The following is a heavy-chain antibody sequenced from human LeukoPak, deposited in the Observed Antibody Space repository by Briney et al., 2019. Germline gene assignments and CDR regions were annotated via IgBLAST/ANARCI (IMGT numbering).Heavy chain of an antibody. V-gene: IGHV4-4*07. D-gene: IGHD2-2*01. CDR1: GGSISNYY. CDR3: ARGCSSTSCWLRMDV. J-gene: IGHJ6*02. Sequence: SVTLSLTCTVSGGSISNYYWSWIRQPAGKGLEWIGRIYTSGSTSYNPSLKSRVTMSIDTSKNQFSLKLSSLTAADTAVYYCARGCSSTSCWLRMDVWGQGTTVTVSS. CDR2: IYTSGST.